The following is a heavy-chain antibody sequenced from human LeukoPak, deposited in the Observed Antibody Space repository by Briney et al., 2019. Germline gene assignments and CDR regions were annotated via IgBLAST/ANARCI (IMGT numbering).Heavy chain of an antibody. V-gene: IGHV3-53*01. Sequence: PGGSLSLSCAASGFPVSSYYMNWVRQAPGKELEWVSVTYTGGGRYYADSVRGRFTISRDTSKNMVFLQMNSLRVEDTAVYYCARGIDYWGRGTLVTVSS. CDR1: GFPVSSYY. J-gene: IGHJ4*02. CDR3: ARGIDY. CDR2: TYTGGGR.